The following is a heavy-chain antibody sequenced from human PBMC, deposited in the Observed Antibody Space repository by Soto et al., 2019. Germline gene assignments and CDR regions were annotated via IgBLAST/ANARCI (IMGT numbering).Heavy chain of an antibody. J-gene: IGHJ6*02. CDR3: AMLGYCSSTSCRPGDYYYYGMDV. CDR1: GDTFTSYG. D-gene: IGHD2-2*01. CDR2: ISAYNGNT. V-gene: IGHV1-18*04. Sequence: GASVKVSCKASGDTFTSYGISWVRQAPGQGLEWMGWISAYNGNTNYAQKLQGRVTMTTDTSTSTAYMELRSLRSDDTAVYYCAMLGYCSSTSCRPGDYYYYGMDVWGQGTTVTVSS.